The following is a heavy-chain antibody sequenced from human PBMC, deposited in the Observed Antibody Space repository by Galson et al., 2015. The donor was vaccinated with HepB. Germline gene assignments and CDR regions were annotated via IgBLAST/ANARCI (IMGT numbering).Heavy chain of an antibody. D-gene: IGHD2-8*01. CDR2: IYSGGST. Sequence: SLRLSCAASGFTVSSNYMSWVRQAPGKGLEWVSVIYSGGSTYYADSVKGRFTISRDNSKNTLYLQMNSLRAEDTAVYYCARQMTDIVLMVYAFHSYWYFDLWGRGTLVTVSS. J-gene: IGHJ2*01. CDR3: ARQMTDIVLMVYAFHSYWYFDL. V-gene: IGHV3-66*04. CDR1: GFTVSSNY.